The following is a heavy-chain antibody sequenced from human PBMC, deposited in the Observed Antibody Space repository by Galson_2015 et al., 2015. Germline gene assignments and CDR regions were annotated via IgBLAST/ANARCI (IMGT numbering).Heavy chain of an antibody. J-gene: IGHJ4*02. D-gene: IGHD3-16*02. V-gene: IGHV1-46*01. CDR1: GGTFTSYY. CDR2: INPSGGST. CDR3: ARDQSYDYVWGSYRHGGYFDY. Sequence: SVKVSCKASGGTFTSYYMHWVRQAPGQGLEWMGIINPSGGSTSYAQKFQGRVTMTRDTSTSTVYMELSSLRSEDTAVYYCARDQSYDYVWGSYRHGGYFDYWGQGTLVTVSS.